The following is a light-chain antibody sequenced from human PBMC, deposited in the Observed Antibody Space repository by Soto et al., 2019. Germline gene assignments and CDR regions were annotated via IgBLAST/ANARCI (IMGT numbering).Light chain of an antibody. CDR3: SSYAGSNNLEV. V-gene: IGLV2-8*01. Sequence: QSALTQPPSASGSPGQSVTISCTGIRSDVGDYNYVSWYQQHPGKAPKLIIYEVNKRPSGVPDRFSGSKSGNTASLSVSGLQADDEADYYCSSYAGSNNLEVFGGRTKLTVL. CDR2: EVN. J-gene: IGLJ2*01. CDR1: RSDVGDYNY.